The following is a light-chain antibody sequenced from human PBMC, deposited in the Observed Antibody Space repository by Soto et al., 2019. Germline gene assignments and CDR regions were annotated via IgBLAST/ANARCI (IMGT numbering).Light chain of an antibody. CDR1: QSVSSY. CDR3: QQYDKWPYT. V-gene: IGKV3-11*01. CDR2: DAS. J-gene: IGKJ2*01. Sequence: EIVLTQSPATLSLSPGERATLSCRASQSVSSYLAWYQQKPGQAPRLLIYDASNRATGIPARFRGTGSGSEFTLTITSLQSEDGALYFCQQYDKWPYTFGQGTKVDIK.